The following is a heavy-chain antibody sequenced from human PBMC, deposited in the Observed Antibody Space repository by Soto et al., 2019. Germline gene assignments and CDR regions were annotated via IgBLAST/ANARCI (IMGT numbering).Heavy chain of an antibody. CDR2: INHSGST. CDR3: ARGGLGYCSGGSCYRTDPFDY. D-gene: IGHD2-15*01. Sequence: LSLTCAVYGGSFSGYYWSWIRQPPGKGLEWIGEINHSGSTNCNPSLKSRVTISVDTSKNQFSLKLSSVTAADTAVYYCARGGLGYCSGGSCYRTDPFDYWGQGTLVTVSS. J-gene: IGHJ4*02. V-gene: IGHV4-34*01. CDR1: GGSFSGYY.